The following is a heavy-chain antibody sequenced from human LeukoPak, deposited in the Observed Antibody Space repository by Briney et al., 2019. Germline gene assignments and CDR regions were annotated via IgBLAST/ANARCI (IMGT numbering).Heavy chain of an antibody. CDR1: GFTFDDYA. J-gene: IGHJ1*01. CDR2: ISWNSGSI. CDR3: ARGSYDYVWGSYRFPEYFQH. V-gene: IGHV3-9*01. D-gene: IGHD3-16*02. Sequence: PGGSLRLSCAASGFTFDDYAMHRVRQAPGKGLEWVSGISWNSGSIGYADSVKGRFTISRDNAKNSLYLQMNSLRAEDTAVYYCARGSYDYVWGSYRFPEYFQHWGQGTLVTVSS.